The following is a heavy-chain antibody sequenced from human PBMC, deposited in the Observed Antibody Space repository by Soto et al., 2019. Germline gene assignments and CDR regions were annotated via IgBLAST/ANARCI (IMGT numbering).Heavy chain of an antibody. D-gene: IGHD2-2*01. CDR3: AKGSSSVYYYYYGMDV. J-gene: IGHJ6*02. CDR1: GFNFRSYG. V-gene: IGHV3-30*18. CDR2: ISSDESKK. Sequence: GGSLRLSCAASGFNFRSYGMRWVRQAPGKGLEWVAVISSDESKKYYVDSLKGRFTISRDNSKNTLYLQMNSLRPDDTAVYYCAKGSSSVYYYYYGMDVWGQGTTVTVSS.